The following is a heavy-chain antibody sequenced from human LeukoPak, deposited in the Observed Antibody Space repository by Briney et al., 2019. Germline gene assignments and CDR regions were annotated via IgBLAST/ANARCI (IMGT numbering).Heavy chain of an antibody. CDR3: AREYSYGYIYWFDP. V-gene: IGHV4-38-2*02. Sequence: KPSETLSLTCAVSGFSISSGYYWGWVRQPPGKGLEWIGSIYHSGSTYYNPSLKSRVTISVDTSKNQFSLKLSSVTAADTAVYYCAREYSYGYIYWFDPWGQGTLVTVSS. J-gene: IGHJ5*02. CDR1: GFSISSGYY. D-gene: IGHD5-18*01. CDR2: IYHSGST.